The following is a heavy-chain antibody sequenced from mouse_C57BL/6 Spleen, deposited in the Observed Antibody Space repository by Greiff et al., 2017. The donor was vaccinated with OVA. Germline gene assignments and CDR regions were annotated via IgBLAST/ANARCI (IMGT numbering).Heavy chain of an antibody. J-gene: IGHJ4*01. D-gene: IGHD1-1*01. CDR1: EYEFPSHD. CDR2: INSDGGST. Sequence: EVQLVESGGGLVQPGESLKLSCESNEYEFPSHDMSWVRKTPETRLELVAAINSDGGSTYYPATMERRFIISRDNTKKTLYLQMSSLRSEDTALYYCARRGDYGDYYARDYWGQGTSVTVSS. CDR3: ARRGDYGDYYARDY. V-gene: IGHV5-2*01.